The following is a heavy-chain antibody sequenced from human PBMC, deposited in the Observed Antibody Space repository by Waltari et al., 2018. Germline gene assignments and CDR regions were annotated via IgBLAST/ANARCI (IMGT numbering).Heavy chain of an antibody. CDR2: IYYNGGI. V-gene: IGHV4-39*01. D-gene: IGHD5-12*01. CDR1: GGSISSSRYY. Sequence: QLQLQESGPGLVTPSGTLSLTCSVSGGSISSSRYYWGWIRQSPGKGLEWIGSIYYNGGIYYNPTRQGRVTISGDTSKNHFALNLSSVTAADTAVYYCARHGKRKGYRFDPWGQGTRVTVSS. CDR3: ARHGKRKGYRFDP. J-gene: IGHJ5*02.